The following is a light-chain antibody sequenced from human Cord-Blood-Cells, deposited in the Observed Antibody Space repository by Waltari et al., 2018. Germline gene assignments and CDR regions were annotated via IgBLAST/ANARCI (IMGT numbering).Light chain of an antibody. J-gene: IGLJ2*01. CDR1: RRDVGRFTL. CDR2: EVS. CDR3: CSYAGSSTFVV. Sequence: QSALTQPASVSGSPGQSITISCTGTRRDVGRFTLVSWYQHHPGNAPNLMIYEVSKRPSWVSKRFSGSKAGNTGSLTISGLQAEDEADYYCCSYAGSSTFVVFGGGTKLTVL. V-gene: IGLV2-23*02.